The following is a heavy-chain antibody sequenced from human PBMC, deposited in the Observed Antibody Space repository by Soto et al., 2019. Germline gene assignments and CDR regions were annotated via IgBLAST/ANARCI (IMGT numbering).Heavy chain of an antibody. CDR1: GDSITSDSW. V-gene: IGHV4-4*02. CDR3: AMVGPTATGAIDY. J-gene: IGHJ4*02. CDR2: RHHKGWT. D-gene: IGHD1-26*01. Sequence: QVQLQESGPGLVKPSGTLFLTCGVSGDSITSDSWWTWVRQSPGKGLEWIGERHHKGWTIYNPSLASRVTISIDTSKNEFSLSLTSVTAADTAVFYCAMVGPTATGAIDYWGRGTLVTVSS.